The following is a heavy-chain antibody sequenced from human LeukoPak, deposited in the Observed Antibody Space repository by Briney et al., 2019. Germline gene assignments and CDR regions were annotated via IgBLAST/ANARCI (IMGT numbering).Heavy chain of an antibody. CDR2: IYYSGST. Sequence: PSETLSLTCTVSGGSISSSSYYWGWIRQPPGKGLEWIGSIYYSGSTYYNPSLKSRVTISVDTSKNQFSLKLSSVTAADTAVYYCARHFSPLGWAAYYYYYMDVWGKGTTVTVSS. CDR3: ARHFSPLGWAAYYYYYMDV. J-gene: IGHJ6*03. CDR1: GGSISSSSYY. V-gene: IGHV4-39*01. D-gene: IGHD6-19*01.